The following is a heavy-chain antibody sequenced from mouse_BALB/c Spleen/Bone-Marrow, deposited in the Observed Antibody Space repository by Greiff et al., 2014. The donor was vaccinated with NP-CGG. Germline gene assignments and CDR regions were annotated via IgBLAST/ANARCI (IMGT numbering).Heavy chain of an antibody. V-gene: IGHV1S81*02. Sequence: QVQLQQSGAELVKPGTSVKLSCKTSGYTFTSYWMHWVKQRPGQGLEWIGEIIPSNGRSNYNEKFKNKATLTVDKSSSTAYMQLSSLTSDDSAVYFCARTYGDSPYFYAMDYWGQGTSVTVSS. J-gene: IGHJ4*01. CDR3: ARTYGDSPYFYAMDY. CDR1: GYTFTSYW. CDR2: IIPSNGRS. D-gene: IGHD2-13*01.